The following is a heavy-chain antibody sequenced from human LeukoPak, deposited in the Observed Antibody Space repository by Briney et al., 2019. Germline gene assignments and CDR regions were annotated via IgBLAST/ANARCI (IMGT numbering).Heavy chain of an antibody. D-gene: IGHD3-3*01. Sequence: SETLSLTCTVCGGSISSDYWSWIRQPPGRGLEWIGYIYYRGSTNYNSSLKSRVTISLDTSKNQVSLELSSVTAADTAVYYCARGITIFGVVSHFDYWGQGTLVTVSS. CDR1: GGSISSDY. J-gene: IGHJ4*02. CDR2: IYYRGST. V-gene: IGHV4-59*01. CDR3: ARGITIFGVVSHFDY.